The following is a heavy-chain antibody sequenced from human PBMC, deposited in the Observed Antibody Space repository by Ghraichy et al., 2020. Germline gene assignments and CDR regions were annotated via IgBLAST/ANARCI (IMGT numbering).Heavy chain of an antibody. Sequence: SETLSLTYTVSGGSISSYYWSWIRQPPGKGLEWIGYIYYSGSTNYNPSLKSRVTISLDTSKNQFSLKLSSVTAADTAVYYCARTSSGWSDFDYWGQGTLVTVSS. D-gene: IGHD6-19*01. J-gene: IGHJ4*02. CDR3: ARTSSGWSDFDY. CDR2: IYYSGST. V-gene: IGHV4-59*01. CDR1: GGSISSYY.